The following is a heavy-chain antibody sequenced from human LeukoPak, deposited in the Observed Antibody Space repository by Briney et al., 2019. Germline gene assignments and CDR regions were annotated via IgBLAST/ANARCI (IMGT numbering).Heavy chain of an antibody. V-gene: IGHV1-2*02. CDR3: ARDYKQWLVLDWFDP. CDR2: INPNSGGT. J-gene: IGHJ5*02. D-gene: IGHD6-19*01. Sequence: ASVKVSCKASGYTFTGYYMHWVRQAPGQGLEWMGWINPNSGGTNYAQKFQGRVTMTRDTSISTAYMEVSRLRSDDTAVYYCARDYKQWLVLDWFDPWGQGTLVTVSS. CDR1: GYTFTGYY.